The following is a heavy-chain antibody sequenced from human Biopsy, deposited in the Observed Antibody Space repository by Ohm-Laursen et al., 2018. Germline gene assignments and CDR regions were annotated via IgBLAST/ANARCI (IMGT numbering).Heavy chain of an antibody. V-gene: IGHV1-69*13. CDR2: IITFFRTV. J-gene: IGHJ6*02. CDR1: GFSFTGYY. D-gene: IGHD3-9*01. Sequence: AASVKVSCKASGFSFTGYYIHWVRQAPGQGLEWMGGIITFFRTVNYAQNFQGRLTITADEFTDTAYMELRSLRSEDTAVYYCAPQTPRDPDILTGAYHYDMAVWGQGTTVTVSS. CDR3: APQTPRDPDILTGAYHYDMAV.